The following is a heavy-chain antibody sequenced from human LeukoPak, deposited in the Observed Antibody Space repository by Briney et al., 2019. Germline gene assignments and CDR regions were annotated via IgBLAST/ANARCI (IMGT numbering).Heavy chain of an antibody. V-gene: IGHV1-2*02. CDR2: INPDSDVT. Sequence: ASVKVSCMASGYPFTGYYIHWVRQAPGQGLEWMGWINPDSDVTNYAQKFQGRVTMTRDTSVSTAYMELSSLRSDDTAVYYCARELPQAAAVSAWGQGTLVTVSS. CDR3: ARELPQAAAVSA. J-gene: IGHJ5*02. CDR1: GYPFTGYY. D-gene: IGHD6-13*01.